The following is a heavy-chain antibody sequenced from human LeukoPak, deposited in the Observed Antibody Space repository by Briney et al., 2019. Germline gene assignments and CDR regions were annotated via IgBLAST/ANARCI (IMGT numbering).Heavy chain of an antibody. CDR3: ARDISPYYDRSGYIRYDAFDI. CDR2: VSAYNGST. CDR1: GYTFTSYC. Sequence: ASVKVSCKASGYTFTSYCISWVRQAPGQGLEWMGWVSAYNGSTNYAQKLQGRVTMTTDTSTNTAYMELRSLRADDTAVYYCARDISPYYDRSGYIRYDAFDIWGQGTMVTVSS. V-gene: IGHV1-18*01. J-gene: IGHJ3*02. D-gene: IGHD3-22*01.